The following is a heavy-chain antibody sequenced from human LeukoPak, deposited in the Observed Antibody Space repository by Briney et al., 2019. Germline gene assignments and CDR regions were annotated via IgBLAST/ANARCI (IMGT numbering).Heavy chain of an antibody. Sequence: SETLSLTCAIYGGPFSGYYWSWIRQPPGKGLEWIGEINHSGSTNYNPSLKSRVTISVDTSKNQFSLKLSSVTAADTAVYYCARGVSRITIFGVVRFDYWGQGTLVTVSS. V-gene: IGHV4-34*01. CDR1: GGPFSGYY. J-gene: IGHJ4*02. D-gene: IGHD3-3*01. CDR2: INHSGST. CDR3: ARGVSRITIFGVVRFDY.